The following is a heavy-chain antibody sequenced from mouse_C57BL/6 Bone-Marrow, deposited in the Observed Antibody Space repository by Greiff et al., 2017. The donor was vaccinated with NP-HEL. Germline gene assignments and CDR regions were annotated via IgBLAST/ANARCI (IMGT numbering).Heavy chain of an antibody. V-gene: IGHV1-18*01. J-gene: IGHJ3*01. CDR3: ARYYGSSGFAY. CDR2: INPNTGGT. CDR1: GYTFTDYN. D-gene: IGHD1-1*01. Sequence: VQLQQSGAELVKPGASVTISCKASGYTFTDYNMDWVKQRPGKGLEWIGDINPNTGGTIYNQKFKGKAILTVDKSSSTAYMELRSLTSEDTAVYYCARYYGSSGFAYWGQGTLVTVSA.